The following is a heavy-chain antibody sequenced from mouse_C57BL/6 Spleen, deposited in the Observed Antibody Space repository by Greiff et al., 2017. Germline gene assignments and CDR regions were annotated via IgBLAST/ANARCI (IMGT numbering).Heavy chain of an antibody. CDR1: GFTFSDYG. J-gene: IGHJ4*01. V-gene: IGHV5-17*01. D-gene: IGHD1-1*01. CDR2: ISGGSSTI. CDR3: ARTPHYYGSRDYAMDY. Sequence: EVQGVESGGGLVKPGGSLKLSCAASGFTFSDYGMHWVRQAPEKGLEWVAYISGGSSTIYYADTVKGRFTISRDNAKNTLFLQMTSLRSEDTAMYYCARTPHYYGSRDYAMDYWGQGTSVTVSS.